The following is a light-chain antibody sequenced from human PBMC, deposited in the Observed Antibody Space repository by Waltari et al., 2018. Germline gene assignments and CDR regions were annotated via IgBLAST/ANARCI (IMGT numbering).Light chain of an antibody. CDR2: GAS. J-gene: IGKJ2*01. CDR1: QSVSNN. CDR3: QQYNHGYT. Sequence: EIVMTQSPATLSVSPGERVALSCRASQSVSNNLVWYQQRPGQAPRPLIYGASTRATGIPARFAGSGSGTEFTLTISSLQSEYFAVYYCQQYNHGYTFAQGTKLEIK. V-gene: IGKV3-15*01.